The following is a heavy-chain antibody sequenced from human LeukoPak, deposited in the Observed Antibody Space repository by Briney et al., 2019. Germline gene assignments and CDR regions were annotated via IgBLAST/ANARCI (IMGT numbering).Heavy chain of an antibody. CDR2: ISSSSSTI. Sequence: GGSLRLSCAASGFTFSSYSMNWVRQAPGKGLEWVSHISSSSSTIYYADSVKGRFTISRDNSQKTLYLQMNNLRPEDTAVYYCVREGEYYYNSTAYMPALDVWGQGTMVTVSS. J-gene: IGHJ3*01. D-gene: IGHD3-22*01. V-gene: IGHV3-48*01. CDR1: GFTFSSYS. CDR3: VREGEYYYNSTAYMPALDV.